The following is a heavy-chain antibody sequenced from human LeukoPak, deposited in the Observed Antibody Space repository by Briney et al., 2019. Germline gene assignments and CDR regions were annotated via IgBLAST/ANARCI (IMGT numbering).Heavy chain of an antibody. V-gene: IGHV3-30*04. CDR3: ARARIHEPLASPLY. Sequence: PGRSLRLSCAASGFTFSSYAMHWVRQAPGKGLEWVAVISYDGSNKYYADSVKGRFTISRDNSKNTLYLQMNSLRAEDTAVYYCARARIHEPLASPLYWGQGTLVTVSS. CDR2: ISYDGSNK. CDR1: GFTFSSYA. D-gene: IGHD1-14*01. J-gene: IGHJ4*02.